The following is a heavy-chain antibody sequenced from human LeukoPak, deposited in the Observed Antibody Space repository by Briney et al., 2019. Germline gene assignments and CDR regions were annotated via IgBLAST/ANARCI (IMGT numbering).Heavy chain of an antibody. CDR1: GFTFSSSD. D-gene: IGHD3-22*01. CDR3: ARDSSGYHFDD. V-gene: IGHV3-23*01. Sequence: GGSLRLSCAASGFTFSSSDISWVRQAPGKGLEWVSTISAGGGNTYYADSVKGRFTISRDNSKNTLYLQVNSLRAEDTAVYYCARDSSGYHFDDWGQGTLVTVSS. J-gene: IGHJ4*02. CDR2: ISAGGGNT.